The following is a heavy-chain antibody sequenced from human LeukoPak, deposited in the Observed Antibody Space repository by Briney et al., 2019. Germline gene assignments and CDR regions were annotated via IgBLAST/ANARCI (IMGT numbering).Heavy chain of an antibody. CDR1: GFTFSSYG. V-gene: IGHV3-30*18. Sequence: VGSLRLSCAASGFTFSSYGMHWVRQAPGKGLEWVAVISYDGSNKYYADSVKGRFTISRDNSKNTLYLQMNSLRAEDTAVYYCAKDLFRIFGSSWSPHYYYYYGMDVWGQGTTVTVSS. J-gene: IGHJ6*02. CDR3: AKDLFRIFGSSWSPHYYYYYGMDV. CDR2: ISYDGSNK. D-gene: IGHD6-13*01.